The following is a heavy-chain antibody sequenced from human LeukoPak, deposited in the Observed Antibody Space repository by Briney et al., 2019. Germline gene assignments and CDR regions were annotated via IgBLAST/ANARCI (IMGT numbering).Heavy chain of an antibody. CDR1: GFTFSSYA. CDR2: ISYDGSDK. CDR3: ARVLGIVVVPSYGMDV. J-gene: IGHJ6*02. D-gene: IGHD2-2*03. Sequence: GGSLRLSCAASGFTFSSYAMNWVRQAPGKGLEWVAVISYDGSDKYYADSVKGRFTISRDNSKNTLYLQMKSLRDEDTAVYYCARVLGIVVVPSYGMDVWGQGTTVTVSS. V-gene: IGHV3-30-3*01.